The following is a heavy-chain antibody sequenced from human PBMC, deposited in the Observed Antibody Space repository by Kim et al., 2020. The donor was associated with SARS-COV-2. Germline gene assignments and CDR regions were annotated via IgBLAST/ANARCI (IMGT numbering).Heavy chain of an antibody. CDR2: IYYSGST. D-gene: IGHD6-19*01. CDR1: GGSISSGGYY. Sequence: SETLSLTCTVSGGSISSGGYYWSWIRQHPGKGLEWIGYIYYSGSTYYNPSLKSRVTISVDTSKNQFSLKLSSVTAADTAVYYCAREIAVAPYVAVDIWGQGTMGTVSS. CDR3: AREIAVAPYVAVDI. J-gene: IGHJ3*02. V-gene: IGHV4-31*03.